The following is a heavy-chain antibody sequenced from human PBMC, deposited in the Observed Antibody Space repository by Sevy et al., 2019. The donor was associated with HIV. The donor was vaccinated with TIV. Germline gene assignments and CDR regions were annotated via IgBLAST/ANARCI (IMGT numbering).Heavy chain of an antibody. CDR2: ISSTSAYI. CDR1: GFTFSSYR. J-gene: IGHJ4*02. CDR3: TRAVLEISTWRSDY. V-gene: IGHV3-21*01. D-gene: IGHD1-1*01. Sequence: RGFLRLSCAASGFTFSSYRMTWVRQAPGKGLEGVSCISSTSAYINYADSVKGRFTISRDNAKNLLYLQIDSLRAEDTAVYYCTRAVLEISTWRSDYWGQGTLVIVSS.